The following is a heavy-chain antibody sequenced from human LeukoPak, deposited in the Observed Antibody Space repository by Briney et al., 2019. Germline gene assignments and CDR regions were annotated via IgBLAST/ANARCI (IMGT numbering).Heavy chain of an antibody. D-gene: IGHD3-22*01. CDR2: IKQDGSEK. V-gene: IGHV3-7*01. Sequence: PGGSLRLSCAASGFTVSSYWMSWVRQAPGKGLEWVANIKQDGSEKYYVDSVKGRFTISRDNAKNSLYLQMNSLRAEDTAVYYCARSSGYYDYWGQGTLVTVSS. CDR1: GFTVSSYW. CDR3: ARSSGYYDY. J-gene: IGHJ4*02.